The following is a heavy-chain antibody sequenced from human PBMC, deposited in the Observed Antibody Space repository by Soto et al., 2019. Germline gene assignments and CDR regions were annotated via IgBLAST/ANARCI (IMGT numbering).Heavy chain of an antibody. CDR3: AIDRVLLWFGESDY. CDR1: GCTCRSYA. V-gene: IGHV3-23*01. Sequence: EVQLLESGGGLVQPGGSLRLYCAASGCTCRSYAMSLVRKAPGKVLEWVSAISGSGGRTYYADTVKGRFTISRDNSKNTLYLQMNSLRAEDTAVYYCAIDRVLLWFGESDYWGQGTLVTVSS. D-gene: IGHD3-10*01. CDR2: ISGSGGRT. J-gene: IGHJ4*02.